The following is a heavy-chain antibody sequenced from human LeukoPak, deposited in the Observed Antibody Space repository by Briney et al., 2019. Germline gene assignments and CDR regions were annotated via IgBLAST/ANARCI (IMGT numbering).Heavy chain of an antibody. D-gene: IGHD7-27*01. CDR3: ARGGTGDLGAFDI. J-gene: IGHJ3*02. CDR1: GFTFSTYA. CDR2: IYSGGST. V-gene: IGHV3-53*01. Sequence: GGSLRLSCAASGFTFSTYAMSWVRQIPGKGLQWVSVIYSGGSTYSADSVKGRFTISRDNSKNTLYLQMNSLRAEDTAVYYCARGGTGDLGAFDIWGQGTMVTVSS.